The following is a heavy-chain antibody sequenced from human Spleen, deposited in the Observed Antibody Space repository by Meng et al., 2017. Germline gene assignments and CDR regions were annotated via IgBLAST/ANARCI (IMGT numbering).Heavy chain of an antibody. J-gene: IGHJ4*02. V-gene: IGHV3-9*01. CDR2: ISWNSGSI. D-gene: IGHD6-13*01. Sequence: SLKISCAASGFTFSDYYMNWVRQAPGKGLEWVSGISWNSGSIGYADSVKGRFTISRDNAKNSLYLQMNSLRAEDTALYYCATTRGYSRVFDYWGQGTLVTVYS. CDR3: ATTRGYSRVFDY. CDR1: GFTFSDYY.